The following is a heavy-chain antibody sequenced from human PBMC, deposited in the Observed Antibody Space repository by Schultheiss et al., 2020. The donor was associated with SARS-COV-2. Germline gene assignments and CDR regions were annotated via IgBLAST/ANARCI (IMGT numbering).Heavy chain of an antibody. CDR1: GGSISSGGYY. D-gene: IGHD3-16*01. CDR3: ARDYVSQLRGFDY. Sequence: SETLSLTCTVSGGSISSGGYYWSWIRQPPGKGLEWIGYFSYSGSTYYNPSLKSRVTISVDTSKNQFSLKLSSVTAADTAVYYCARDYVSQLRGFDYWGQGTLVTVSS. V-gene: IGHV4-31*03. CDR2: FSYSGST. J-gene: IGHJ4*02.